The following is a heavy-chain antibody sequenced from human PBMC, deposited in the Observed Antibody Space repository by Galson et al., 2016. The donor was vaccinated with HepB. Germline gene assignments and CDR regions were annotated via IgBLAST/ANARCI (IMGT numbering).Heavy chain of an antibody. Sequence: SLRLSCAGSGFTFSNRGMHWVRQAPGKGLEWVAADSVHGGRKFYADSVKGRFIISRDNSNNMLFLQMNSLRADDTAVYYCAKRHEYCPPVGCSVDSWGQGTLVSVSS. CDR1: GFTFSNRG. J-gene: IGHJ4*02. D-gene: IGHD2/OR15-2a*01. CDR3: AKRHEYCPPVGCSVDS. V-gene: IGHV3-30*18. CDR2: DSVHGGRK.